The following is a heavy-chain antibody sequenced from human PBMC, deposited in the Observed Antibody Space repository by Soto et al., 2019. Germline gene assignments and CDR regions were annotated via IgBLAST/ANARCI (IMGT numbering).Heavy chain of an antibody. CDR2: ISGTGGST. CDR3: ADDYYGMDV. CDR1: GFTFTSYA. J-gene: IGHJ6*02. V-gene: IGHV3-23*01. Sequence: PGGSLRLSCAASGFTFTSYAMSWVRQAPGKGLEWVSAISGTGGSTNYADSVKGLFTISRDNSKNTLYLQMNSLRAEDTAVYYCADDYYGMDVWGQGTTVTVSS.